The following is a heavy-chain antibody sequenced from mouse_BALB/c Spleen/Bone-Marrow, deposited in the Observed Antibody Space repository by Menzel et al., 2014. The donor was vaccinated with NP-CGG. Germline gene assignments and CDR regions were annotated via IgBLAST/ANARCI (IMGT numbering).Heavy chain of an antibody. Sequence: VQLQQSGAELVKPGASVKLSCTASGFNIRDTYMHWVKQRPEQGLEWIGRIDPANGNTKYDPKFQGKATITADTSSNTAYLQLSSLTSEDTAVYYCARYGNYCYAMDYWGQGTSVTVSS. CDR3: ARYGNYCYAMDY. D-gene: IGHD2-1*01. CDR1: GFNIRDTY. V-gene: IGHV14-3*02. J-gene: IGHJ4*01. CDR2: IDPANGNT.